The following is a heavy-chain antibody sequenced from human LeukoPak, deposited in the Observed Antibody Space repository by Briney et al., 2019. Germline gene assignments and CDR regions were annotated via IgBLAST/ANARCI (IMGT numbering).Heavy chain of an antibody. V-gene: IGHV4-34*01. CDR3: ASSVKIRGYSYGYGYYFDY. J-gene: IGHJ4*02. CDR2: TNHSGST. CDR1: GRSFSGYY. D-gene: IGHD5-18*01. Sequence: PSETLSLTCAVYGRSFSGYYWSWIRQPPGKGLEWIGETNHSGSTNYNPSLKSRVTISVDTSKNQFSLKLSSVTAADTAVYYCASSVKIRGYSYGYGYYFDYWGQGTLVTVSS.